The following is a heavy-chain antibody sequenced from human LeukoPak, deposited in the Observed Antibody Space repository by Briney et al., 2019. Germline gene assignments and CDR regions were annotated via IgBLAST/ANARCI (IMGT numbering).Heavy chain of an antibody. CDR3: ARDIISGWYRIDY. V-gene: IGHV3-66*01. Sequence: GGSLRLSCAASGFTVSSNYMSWVRQAPGKGLEWVSVIYSGGSTYYADSVKGRFTISRDNSKNTLYLQMNSLRAEDTAVYYCARDIISGWYRIDYWGQGTLVTVSS. CDR2: IYSGGST. J-gene: IGHJ4*02. CDR1: GFTVSSNY. D-gene: IGHD6-19*01.